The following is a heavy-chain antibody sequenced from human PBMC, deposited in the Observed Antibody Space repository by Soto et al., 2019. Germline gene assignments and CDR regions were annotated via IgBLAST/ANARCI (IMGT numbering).Heavy chain of an antibody. CDR1: GFTFDDYA. V-gene: IGHV3-43D*03. CDR2: ISWDGGST. Sequence: GGSLRLSCAASGFTFDDYAMHWVRQAPGKGLEWVSLISWDGGSTYYADSVKGRFTISRDNSKNSLYLQMNSLRAEDTALYYCAKDVRKRGYSYGYYFDYWGQGTLVTVSS. D-gene: IGHD5-18*01. J-gene: IGHJ4*02. CDR3: AKDVRKRGYSYGYYFDY.